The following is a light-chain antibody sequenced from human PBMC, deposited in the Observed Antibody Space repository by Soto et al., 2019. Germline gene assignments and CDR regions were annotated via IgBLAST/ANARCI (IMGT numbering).Light chain of an antibody. Sequence: EIVLTQSPATLSLSPGERATLSCRASQSFSSYLAWYQQKPGQAPRLLIYGALSRATGIPDRFSGSGSGTEFTLTISSLQSEDFEIYYCQQYNSWPITFGQGTRLEI. CDR2: GAL. CDR3: QQYNSWPIT. J-gene: IGKJ5*01. CDR1: QSFSSY. V-gene: IGKV3D-15*01.